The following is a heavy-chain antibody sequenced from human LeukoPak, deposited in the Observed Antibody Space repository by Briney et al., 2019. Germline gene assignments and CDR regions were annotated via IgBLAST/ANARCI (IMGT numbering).Heavy chain of an antibody. CDR3: ARVAYSSSWYLFDY. CDR2: ISYDGSNK. D-gene: IGHD6-13*01. V-gene: IGHV3-30*03. Sequence: GGSLRLSCAASGFTFSSYGMHWVRQAPGKGLEWVAVISYDGSNKYYADSVKGRFTISSDNSKNTLYLQMNSLRSDDTAVYYCARVAYSSSWYLFDYWGQGTLVTVSS. J-gene: IGHJ4*02. CDR1: GFTFSSYG.